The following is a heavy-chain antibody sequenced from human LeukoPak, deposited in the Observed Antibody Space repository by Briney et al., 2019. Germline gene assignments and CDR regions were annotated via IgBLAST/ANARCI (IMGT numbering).Heavy chain of an antibody. Sequence: ASVKVSCKASGYTFTSYGISWVRQAPGQGLEWMGWISAYNGNTNYAQKLQGRVTMTTDTSTSTAYMELRSLRSDDTAVYYCARNYYDFWSGYYSLDYWGQGTLVTVSS. D-gene: IGHD3-3*01. CDR1: GYTFTSYG. J-gene: IGHJ4*02. V-gene: IGHV1-18*01. CDR3: ARNYYDFWSGYYSLDY. CDR2: ISAYNGNT.